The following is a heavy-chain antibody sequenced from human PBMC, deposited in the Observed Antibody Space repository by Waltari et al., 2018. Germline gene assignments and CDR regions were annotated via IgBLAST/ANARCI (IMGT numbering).Heavy chain of an antibody. CDR1: GGSISSSSYY. D-gene: IGHD3-22*01. CDR2: IYYSGST. J-gene: IGHJ4*02. Sequence: QLQLQESGPGLVKPSETLSLTCTVPGGSISSSSYYWGWIRQPPGKGLEWIGSIYYSGSTYYNPSLKSRVTISVDTSKNQFSLKLSSVTAADTAVYYCALTYYYDSSGYRVDYWGQGTLVTVSS. CDR3: ALTYYYDSSGYRVDY. V-gene: IGHV4-39*07.